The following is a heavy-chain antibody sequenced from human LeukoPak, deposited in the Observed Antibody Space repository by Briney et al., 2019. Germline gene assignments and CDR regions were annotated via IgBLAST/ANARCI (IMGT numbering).Heavy chain of an antibody. CDR2: ISYDGSNK. CDR1: GFTFSSYG. V-gene: IGHV3-30*18. D-gene: IGHD2-21*02. CDR3: AKGEFGVVTANFGY. J-gene: IGHJ4*02. Sequence: GGSLRLSCAASGFTFSSYGMHWVRQAPGKGLEWVAVISYDGSNKYYADSVKGRFTISRDNSKNTLYLQMNSLRAEDTAVYYCAKGEFGVVTANFGYWGQGTLVTVSS.